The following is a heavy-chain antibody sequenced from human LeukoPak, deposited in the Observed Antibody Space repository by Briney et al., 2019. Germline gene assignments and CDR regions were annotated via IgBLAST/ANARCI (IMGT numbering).Heavy chain of an antibody. V-gene: IGHV4-61*01. Sequence: SETLSLTCTVSGGSVSSGSYYWSWIRQPPGKGLEWIGYIYYSGSTNYNPSLKSRVTMSVDTSKNQFSLKLSSVTAADTAVYYCARGWMATTIDYWGQGTLVTVSS. CDR1: GGSVSSGSYY. CDR2: IYYSGST. D-gene: IGHD5-24*01. CDR3: ARGWMATTIDY. J-gene: IGHJ4*02.